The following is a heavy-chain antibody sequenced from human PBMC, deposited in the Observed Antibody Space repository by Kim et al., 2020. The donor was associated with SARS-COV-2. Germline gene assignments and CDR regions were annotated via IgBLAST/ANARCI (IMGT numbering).Heavy chain of an antibody. D-gene: IGHD2-15*01. CDR3: ARGRGDIVVVVAATPPSFDY. CDR2: IYYSGGT. CDR1: GGSVSSGSYY. J-gene: IGHJ4*02. V-gene: IGHV4-61*01. Sequence: SETLSLTCTVSGGSVSSGSYYWSWIRQPPGKGLEWIGYIYYSGGTNYNPSLKSRVTISVDTSKNQFSLKLSSVTAADTAVYYCARGRGDIVVVVAATPPSFDYWGQGTLVTVSS.